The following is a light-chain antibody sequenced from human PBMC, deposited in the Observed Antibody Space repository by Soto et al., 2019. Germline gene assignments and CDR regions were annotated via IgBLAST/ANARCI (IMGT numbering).Light chain of an antibody. CDR3: QPYGTSSWT. V-gene: IGKV3-20*01. J-gene: IGKJ1*01. CDR1: QSVSSSY. Sequence: EIVLTQSPGTLSLSPMERATLSCMASQSVSSSYLVWHQQKPGQAPRLLIYAASSRATGIPDRFSGSGSGTDFTLTISRLEPEDFAVYYCQPYGTSSWTFGQGTKVDI. CDR2: AAS.